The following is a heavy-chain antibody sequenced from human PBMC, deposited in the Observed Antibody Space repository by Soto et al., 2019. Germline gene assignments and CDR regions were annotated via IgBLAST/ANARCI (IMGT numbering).Heavy chain of an antibody. CDR1: GFTFSDYY. CDR3: ARDGGVAATLANYFDY. CDR2: MSRSSRYI. J-gene: IGHJ4*02. V-gene: IGHV3-11*06. D-gene: IGHD2-15*01. Sequence: QVQLVESGGGLVKPGGSLRLSCAASGFTFSDYYMSWIRQAPGKGLEWVSYMSRSSRYIYYADSVKGRFTISRDNAKNSVYLQMNSLRAEDTAVYYCARDGGVAATLANYFDYWGQGTLVTVSS.